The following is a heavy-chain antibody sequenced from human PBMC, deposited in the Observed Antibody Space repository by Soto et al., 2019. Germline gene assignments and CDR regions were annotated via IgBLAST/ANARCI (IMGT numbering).Heavy chain of an antibody. D-gene: IGHD2-2*01. CDR1: GFTFGDYA. J-gene: IGHJ4*02. V-gene: IGHV3-49*03. Sequence: GGSLRLSCTASGFTFGDYAMSWFRQAPGKGLEWVGFIRSKAYGGTTEYAASVKGRFTISRDDSKSIAYLQMNSLKTEDTAVYYCTRDRWYNRAIVVVPAAIDRFDYWGQGTLVTVSS. CDR2: IRSKAYGGTT. CDR3: TRDRWYNRAIVVVPAAIDRFDY.